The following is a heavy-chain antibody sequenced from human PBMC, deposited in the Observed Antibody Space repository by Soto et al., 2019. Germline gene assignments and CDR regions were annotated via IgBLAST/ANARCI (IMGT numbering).Heavy chain of an antibody. V-gene: IGHV3-23*01. D-gene: IGHD3-22*01. CDR2: ISGGGTGT. J-gene: IGHJ4*02. Sequence: EVQLLQSGGGVVQPGGSLRLSCAVSGFSFNNYAMNWVRLAPGKGLEWVFSISGGGTGTYSADAVRGRFTISSDKSRNTVYLQMSSLRAEDTAVYYCAKGHYYDNVGNWVANQAFDSWGQGSLVTVSS. CDR3: AKGHYYDNVGNWVANQAFDS. CDR1: GFSFNNYA.